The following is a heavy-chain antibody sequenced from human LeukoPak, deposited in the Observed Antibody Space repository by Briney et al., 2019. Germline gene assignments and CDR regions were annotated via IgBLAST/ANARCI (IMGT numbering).Heavy chain of an antibody. J-gene: IGHJ6*03. CDR1: GFTFSSYW. V-gene: IGHV3-7*01. CDR2: IKQDGSEK. D-gene: IGHD6-13*01. Sequence: PGGSLRLSCAASGFTFSSYWMSWVRQAPGKGLEWVANIKQDGSEKYYVDSVKGRFTISRDNAKNSLYLQMNSLRAEDTAVYYCARGVGSSSWYDYYYYYMDVWGKGTTVTVSS. CDR3: ARGVGSSSWYDYYYYYMDV.